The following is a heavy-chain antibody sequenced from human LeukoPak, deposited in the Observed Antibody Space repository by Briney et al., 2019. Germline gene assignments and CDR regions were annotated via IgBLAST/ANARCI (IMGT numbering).Heavy chain of an antibody. CDR3: AKDYHLHGATFPGH. D-gene: IGHD4/OR15-4a*01. J-gene: IGHJ4*02. V-gene: IGHV3-30*18. Sequence: GTSLRLSCAASRFTLRNYGMHWVRQAPGKGLEWLTLISLDGSNQFYADSVKGRFTISRDNSKDTLYLQMDALRPEDTAVYFCAKDYHLHGATFPGHWGQGTLVTVSS. CDR1: RFTLRNYG. CDR2: ISLDGSNQ.